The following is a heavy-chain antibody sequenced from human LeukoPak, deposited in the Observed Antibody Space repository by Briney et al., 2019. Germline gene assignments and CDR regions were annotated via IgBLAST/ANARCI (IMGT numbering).Heavy chain of an antibody. V-gene: IGHV3-23*01. D-gene: IGHD4-17*01. CDR3: AKAPRTTWYYFDY. J-gene: IGHJ4*02. Sequence: GGSLRLSCAASGFTFSSYWMSWVRQAPGKGLEWVSAISGSGGTTDYADSVKGRFTISRGNSKNTLYLQMTSLRAEDTAVYYCAKAPRTTWYYFDYWGQGTLVTVSS. CDR1: GFTFSSYW. CDR2: ISGSGGTT.